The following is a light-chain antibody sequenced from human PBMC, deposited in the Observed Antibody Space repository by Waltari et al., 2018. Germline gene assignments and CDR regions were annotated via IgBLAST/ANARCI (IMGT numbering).Light chain of an antibody. CDR1: SLPQEY. V-gene: IGLV3-25*03. CDR3: QSTDSDKYII. Sequence: SYELTQPPSVSVSPGQTATITCSGDSLPQEYVYWYQKRPGQAPVLVIHKDTERPSGIPERFSGSSSGTTVTLTITAVQADDEADYYCQSTDSDKYIIFGGGTKLTVL. CDR2: KDT. J-gene: IGLJ2*01.